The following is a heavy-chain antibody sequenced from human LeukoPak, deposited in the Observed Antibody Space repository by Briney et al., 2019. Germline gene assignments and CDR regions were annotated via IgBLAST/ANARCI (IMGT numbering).Heavy chain of an antibody. CDR2: ITNGGVTT. Sequence: GSLRLSCAASGFSFGTYAMSWVRQTPGKSLEWVSIITNGGVTTYYADSVRGRFTISRDNSKNILYLQMNSLRAEDTAVYYCVKLSSGSGSKFGFDSWGQGTLVTVSS. CDR3: VKLSSGSGSKFGFDS. D-gene: IGHD6-19*01. V-gene: IGHV3-23*01. J-gene: IGHJ4*02. CDR1: GFSFGTYA.